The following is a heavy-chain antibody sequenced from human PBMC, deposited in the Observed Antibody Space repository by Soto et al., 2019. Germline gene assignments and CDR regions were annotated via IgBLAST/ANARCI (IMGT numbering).Heavy chain of an antibody. CDR3: TAYTINIMWGYF. CDR2: VKSGSYGGTT. Sequence: EVQLVESGGGLVKPGGSLRLSCAASGFPFNNAWMNWVRQAPGKGLEWVGRVKSGSYGGTTDYAAPVKGRFIISRDDSINTVYLQMSGLQTEDTAVYYCTAYTINIMWGYFWGPGTMVTVSS. J-gene: IGHJ3*01. CDR1: GFPFNNAW. V-gene: IGHV3-15*07. D-gene: IGHD2-15*01.